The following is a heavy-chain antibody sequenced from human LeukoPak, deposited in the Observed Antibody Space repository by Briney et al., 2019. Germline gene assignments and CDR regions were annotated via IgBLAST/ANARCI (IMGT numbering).Heavy chain of an antibody. J-gene: IGHJ6*02. CDR1: GFTFSNYA. CDR2: ISGSGGTT. Sequence: PGGSLRLSCATSGFTFSNYAVSWVRQAPGKGLEWVSSISGSGGTTYYADSVKGRFTISRDNSKNTLYLQMNSLRAEDTAVYYCAKDRSPYQLPPYQYFGADVWGQGTTVTVSS. CDR3: AKDRSPYQLPPYQYFGADV. D-gene: IGHD2-2*01. V-gene: IGHV3-23*01.